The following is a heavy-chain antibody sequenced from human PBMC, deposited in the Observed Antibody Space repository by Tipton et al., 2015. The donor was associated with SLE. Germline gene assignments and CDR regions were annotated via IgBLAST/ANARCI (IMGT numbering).Heavy chain of an antibody. D-gene: IGHD5-24*01. CDR2: ISYSGST. CDR3: ARMRGGYNAHH. Sequence: TLSLTCAVYGGSFSGYYLSWIRQPPGKGLEWIGYISYSGSTNYNPSVRSRVSISLDTSKNQFSLKVKSVTTADTAVYYCARMRGGYNAHHWGQGILVTVSS. CDR1: GGSFSGYY. V-gene: IGHV4-59*01. J-gene: IGHJ5*02.